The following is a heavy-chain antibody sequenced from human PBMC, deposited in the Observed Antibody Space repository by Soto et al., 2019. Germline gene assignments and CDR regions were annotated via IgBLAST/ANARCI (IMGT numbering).Heavy chain of an antibody. V-gene: IGHV3-30-3*01. CDR3: ARESERGGYSYGFLVC. D-gene: IGHD5-18*01. Sequence: SLRLSCAASGFTFSSYAMHWVRQAPGKGLEWVAVISYDGSNKYYADSVKGRFTISRDNSKNTLYLQMNSLRAEDTAVYYCARESERGGYSYGFLVCWGQGTLVTVSS. J-gene: IGHJ4*02. CDR1: GFTFSSYA. CDR2: ISYDGSNK.